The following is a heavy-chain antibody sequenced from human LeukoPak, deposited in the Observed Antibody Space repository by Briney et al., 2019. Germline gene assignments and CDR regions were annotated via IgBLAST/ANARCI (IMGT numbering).Heavy chain of an antibody. J-gene: IGHJ6*02. D-gene: IGHD2-2*02. V-gene: IGHV1-46*01. CDR3: ARGGIVVVPAAIRWGMDV. CDR2: INPSGGST. CDR1: GYTFTNYY. Sequence: VASVKVSCKASGYTFTNYYMHWVRQAPGQGLDWMGIINPSGGSTNFAQRFQGRVTMTRDTSTSTVYMELSSLRSEDTAVYHCARGGIVVVPAAIRWGMDVWGQGTTVTVSS.